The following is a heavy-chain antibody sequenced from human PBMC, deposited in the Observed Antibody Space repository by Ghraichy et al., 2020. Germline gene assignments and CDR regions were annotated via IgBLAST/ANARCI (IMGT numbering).Heavy chain of an antibody. D-gene: IGHD3-3*01. V-gene: IGHV1-69*13. CDR3: ARGYLGEIWSGFANWFDP. Sequence: PSVKVSCKASGGTFSSYAISWVRQAPGQGLEWMGGIIPIFGTANYAQKFQGRVTITADESTSTAYMELSSLRSEDTAVYYCARGYLGEIWSGFANWFDPWGQGTLVTVSS. CDR1: GGTFSSYA. CDR2: IIPIFGTA. J-gene: IGHJ5*02.